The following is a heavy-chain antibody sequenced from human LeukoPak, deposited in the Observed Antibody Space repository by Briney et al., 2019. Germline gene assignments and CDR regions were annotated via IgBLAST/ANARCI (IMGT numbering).Heavy chain of an antibody. CDR1: GYTFTGYY. D-gene: IGHD6-13*01. Sequence: ASVKVSCKASGYTFTGYYMHWVRQAPGQGLEWMGWINPNSGGTNYAQKFQGWVTMTRDTSISTAYMELSRLRSDDTAVYYCARPLHSSSWDFDYWGQGTLVTVSS. J-gene: IGHJ4*02. CDR3: ARPLHSSSWDFDY. CDR2: INPNSGGT. V-gene: IGHV1-2*04.